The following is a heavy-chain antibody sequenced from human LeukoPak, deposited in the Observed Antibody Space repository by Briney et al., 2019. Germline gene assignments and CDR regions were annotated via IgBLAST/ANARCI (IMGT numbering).Heavy chain of an antibody. CDR1: EFSVSSNY. Sequence: GGSLRLSCAASEFSVSSNYMSWVRQAPGKGLEWISGISGSGASTYYADSVKGRFTISRDDSRNTLYLQMNSLRGDDMAVYYCAKDVGKWESLHFFDYWGQGTLVTVSS. CDR3: AKDVGKWESLHFFDY. CDR2: ISGSGAST. V-gene: IGHV3-23*01. D-gene: IGHD1-26*01. J-gene: IGHJ4*02.